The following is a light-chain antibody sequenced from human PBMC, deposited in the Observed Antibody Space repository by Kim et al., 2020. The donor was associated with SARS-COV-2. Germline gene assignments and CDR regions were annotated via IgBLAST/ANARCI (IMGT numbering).Light chain of an antibody. CDR1: SSDVGYYKS. V-gene: IGLV2-14*04. J-gene: IGLJ1*01. CDR3: SSHTTSSTYV. Sequence: QSNNATGTGTSSDVGYYKSVTWYLQHAGKAPKHMICDGSERASGVSHRFSGSQSGNTASLTISGLRAKDEAEYYCSSHTTSSTYVGGLGTKVTVL. CDR2: DGS.